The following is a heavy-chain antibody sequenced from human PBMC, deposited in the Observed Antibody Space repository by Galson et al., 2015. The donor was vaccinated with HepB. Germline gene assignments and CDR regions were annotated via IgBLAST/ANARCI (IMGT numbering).Heavy chain of an antibody. D-gene: IGHD3-3*01. CDR1: GYTFTSYD. CDR3: ARPPYFDFGSGYSYYYYYMDV. Sequence: SVKVSCKASGYTFTSYDINWVRQATGQGLEWMGWMNPNSGNTGYAQKFQGRVTMTRNTSISTAYMELSSLRSEDTAVYYCARPPYFDFGSGYSYYYYYMDVWVKGTTVTVSS. J-gene: IGHJ6*03. V-gene: IGHV1-8*01. CDR2: MNPNSGNT.